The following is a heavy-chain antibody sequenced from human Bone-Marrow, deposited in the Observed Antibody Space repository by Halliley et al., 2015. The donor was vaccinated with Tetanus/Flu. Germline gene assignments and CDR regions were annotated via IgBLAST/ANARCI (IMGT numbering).Heavy chain of an antibody. V-gene: IGHV5-10-1*01. D-gene: IGHD6-19*01. CDR1: GYSFPSYW. J-gene: IGHJ3*02. Sequence: VQLVQSGAVVKKPGESLRISCKGSGYSFPSYWITWVRQKPGKGLEWMGRIDPSDSYTSYSPSLQGHVTISADKSTSTAYLQWSSLQASDPAIYFCARHPLITVAGRFHAFEIWGQGTMVTVSS. CDR3: ARHPLITVAGRFHAFEI. CDR2: IDPSDSYT.